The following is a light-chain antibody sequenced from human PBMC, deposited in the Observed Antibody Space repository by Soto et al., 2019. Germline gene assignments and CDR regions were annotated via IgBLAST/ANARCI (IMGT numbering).Light chain of an antibody. CDR1: QSVSSY. CDR3: QQRRDWPLT. Sequence: EIVLTQSPATLSLSPGERATLSCRASQSVSSYLAWYQHKPGQAPRLLIHDASNRATGISARFSGGGSGTDFTLTISSLEPEDFAVYDCQQRRDWPLTFGGGTKLEIK. J-gene: IGKJ4*01. V-gene: IGKV3-11*01. CDR2: DAS.